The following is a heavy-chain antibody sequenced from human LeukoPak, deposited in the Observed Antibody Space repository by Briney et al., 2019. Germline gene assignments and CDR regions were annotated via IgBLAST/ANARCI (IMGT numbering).Heavy chain of an antibody. D-gene: IGHD6-19*01. Sequence: TLSLTCAVSGGSISSGGYSWSWIRQPPGKGLEWIGYIYHSGSTYYNPSLKSRVTISVDTSKNQFSLNLRSVTAADTAVYYCARIAVAEDYYFDYWGQGTLVTVSS. CDR3: ARIAVAEDYYFDY. V-gene: IGHV4-30-2*01. J-gene: IGHJ4*02. CDR2: IYHSGST. CDR1: GGSISSGGYS.